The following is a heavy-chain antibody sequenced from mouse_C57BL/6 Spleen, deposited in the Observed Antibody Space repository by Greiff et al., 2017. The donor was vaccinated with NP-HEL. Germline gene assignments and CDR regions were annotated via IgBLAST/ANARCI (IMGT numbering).Heavy chain of an antibody. CDR2: IDPSDSET. V-gene: IGHV1-52*01. J-gene: IGHJ1*03. CDR3: ARRYDYDGYFDV. D-gene: IGHD2-4*01. CDR1: GYTFTSYW. Sequence: VQLQQPGAELVRPGSSVKLSCKASGYTFTSYWMHWVKQRPIQGLEWIGNIDPSDSETHYNQKFKDKATLTVDKSSSTAYMQLSSLTSEDSAVYYCARRYDYDGYFDVWGTGTTVTVSS.